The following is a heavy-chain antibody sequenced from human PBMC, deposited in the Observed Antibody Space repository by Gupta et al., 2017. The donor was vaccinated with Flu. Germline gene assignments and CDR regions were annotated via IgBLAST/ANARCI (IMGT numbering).Heavy chain of an antibody. CDR1: GYTFTSYG. V-gene: IGHV1-18*01. CDR3: ARESTQWLLKEGGWFDP. D-gene: IGHD3-22*01. J-gene: IGHJ5*02. Sequence: QVQLVQSGAEVKKPGASVKVSCKASGYTFTSYGISWVRQAPGQGLEWMGWISAYNGNTNYAQKLQGRVTMTTDTSTSTAYMELRSLRSDDTAVYYCARESTQWLLKEGGWFDPWGQGTLVTVSS. CDR2: ISAYNGNT.